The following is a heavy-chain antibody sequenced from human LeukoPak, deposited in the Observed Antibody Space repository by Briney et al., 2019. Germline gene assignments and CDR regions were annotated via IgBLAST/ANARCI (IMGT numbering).Heavy chain of an antibody. CDR2: ISSSGNTI. J-gene: IGHJ4*02. CDR1: GFTFSSYE. D-gene: IGHD3-10*01. V-gene: IGHV3-48*03. CDR3: ARCLWFGEPYFDY. Sequence: GGSLRLSCAASGFTFSSYEMNWVRQAPGKGLEWVSYISSSGNTIYYADSVKGRFTISRDNAKNSLYLQMNSLRAEDTAVYYCARCLWFGEPYFDYWGQGTLVTVSS.